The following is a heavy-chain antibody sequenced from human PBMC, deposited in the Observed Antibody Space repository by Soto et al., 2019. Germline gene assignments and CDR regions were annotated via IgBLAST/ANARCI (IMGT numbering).Heavy chain of an antibody. D-gene: IGHD2-15*01. V-gene: IGHV5-10-1*01. Sequence: PGESLKISCKGSGYSFTSYWLSWVRQMPGKGLEWMGRIDPSDSYTNYSPSFQDHVTISADKSISTAYLQWSSLKASDTGMYYCASTIGYCSGGSCYLDYYFYGMDDWGQGPTVTVSS. CDR2: IDPSDSYT. CDR3: ASTIGYCSGGSCYLDYYFYGMDD. J-gene: IGHJ6*02. CDR1: GYSFTSYW.